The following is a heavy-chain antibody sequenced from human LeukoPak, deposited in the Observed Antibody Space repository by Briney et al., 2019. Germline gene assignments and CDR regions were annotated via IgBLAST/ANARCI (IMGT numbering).Heavy chain of an antibody. CDR3: ARERGESPIINWFDP. CDR1: GGSISSYY. CDR2: IYYSGST. D-gene: IGHD3-10*01. V-gene: IGHV4-59*01. Sequence: SETLSLTCTVSGGSISSYYWSWIRQPPGKGLEWIGYIYYSGSTNYNPSLKSRVTISVDTPKSQFSLKLSSVTAADTAVYYCARERGESPIINWFDPWGQGTLVTVSS. J-gene: IGHJ5*02.